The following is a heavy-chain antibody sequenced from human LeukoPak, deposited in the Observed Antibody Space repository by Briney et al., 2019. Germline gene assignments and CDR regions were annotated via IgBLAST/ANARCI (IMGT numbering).Heavy chain of an antibody. J-gene: IGHJ5*02. CDR2: INHSGST. V-gene: IGHV4-34*01. CDR1: GGSFSGYY. D-gene: IGHD3-22*01. CDR3: ARGRYLTYYYDSSGYFVLAPTRYNWFDP. Sequence: MASETLSLTCAVYGGSFSGYYWSWIRQPPGKGLEWIGEINHSGSTNYNPSLKSRVTISVDTSKNQFSLKLSSVTAADTAVYYCARGRYLTYYYDSSGYFVLAPTRYNWFDPWGQGTLVTVSS.